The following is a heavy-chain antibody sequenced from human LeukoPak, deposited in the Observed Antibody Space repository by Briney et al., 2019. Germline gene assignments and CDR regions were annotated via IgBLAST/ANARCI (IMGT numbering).Heavy chain of an antibody. V-gene: IGHV3-23*01. CDR3: AKGVVDRGADC. CDR1: GFTFSRNA. J-gene: IGHJ4*02. CDR2: VIDSGKDT. D-gene: IGHD2-15*01. Sequence: PGGSLRLSCAASGFTFSRNAMTWVRQAPGMGLEWVSSVIDSGKDTYYAGSVKGRFTISRDNSRDTLYLQMNSLRVEDTAVYYCAKGVVDRGADCWGQGALVTLSS.